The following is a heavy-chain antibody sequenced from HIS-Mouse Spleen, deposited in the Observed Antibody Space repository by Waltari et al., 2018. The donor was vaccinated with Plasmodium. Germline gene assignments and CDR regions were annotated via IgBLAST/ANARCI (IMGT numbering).Heavy chain of an antibody. CDR1: GGSISSSSYY. Sequence: QLQLQESGPGLVKPSETLSLTCTVSGGSISSSSYYWGWIRQPPGKGLEWIGSIYYSGSTYNNPSLKSRVTISVDTSKNQFSRKLSSVTAADTAVYYCARQVAVAGTYYYYYGMDVWGQGTTVTVSS. V-gene: IGHV4-39*07. J-gene: IGHJ6*02. CDR2: IYYSGST. D-gene: IGHD6-19*01. CDR3: ARQVAVAGTYYYYYGMDV.